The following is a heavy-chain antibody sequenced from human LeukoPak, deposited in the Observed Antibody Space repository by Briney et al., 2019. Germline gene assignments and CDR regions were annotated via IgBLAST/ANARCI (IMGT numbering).Heavy chain of an antibody. J-gene: IGHJ6*03. CDR2: ISSSGSTI. D-gene: IGHD3-3*01. CDR1: GFTFSDYY. Sequence: GGSLRLSCAASGFTFSDYYMSWIRQAPGKGLEWVSYISSSGSTIYYADSVKGRFTISRDNAKNSLYLQMNSLRAEDTAVYYCARDTLYYDFWSGYAGKDYYYMDVWGKGTTVTVSS. CDR3: ARDTLYYDFWSGYAGKDYYYMDV. V-gene: IGHV3-11*04.